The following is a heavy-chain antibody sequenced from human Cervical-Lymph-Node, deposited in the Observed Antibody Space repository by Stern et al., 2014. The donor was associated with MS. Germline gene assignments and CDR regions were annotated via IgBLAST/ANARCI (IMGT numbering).Heavy chain of an antibody. Sequence: QDQLVQSGGGLVKPGGSLRLSCAASGFTFSDNYMSWIRQAPGKGLERISYISSSSTTIDYADSVKGRFTISRDNAKNSLYLQMNSLRAEDTAFYYCATFPVRGWYDDDYWGQGTLVTVSS. CDR1: GFTFSDNY. CDR3: ATFPVRGWYDDDY. J-gene: IGHJ4*02. D-gene: IGHD6-19*01. V-gene: IGHV3-11*01. CDR2: ISSSSTTI.